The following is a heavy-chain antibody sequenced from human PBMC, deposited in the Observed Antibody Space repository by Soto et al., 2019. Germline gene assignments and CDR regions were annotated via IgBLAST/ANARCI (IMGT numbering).Heavy chain of an antibody. J-gene: IGHJ6*02. CDR2: IYPGDSDT. D-gene: IGHD6-13*01. V-gene: IGHV5-51*01. CDR3: ARRGTPAGGIAAYYGMDV. Sequence: HGESLKISCKGSGYSFTSYWIGWVRQMPGKGLEWMGIIYPGDSDTRYSPSFQGQVTISADKSISTAYLQWSSLKASDTAMYYCARRGTPAGGIAAYYGMDVWGQGTTVTVSS. CDR1: GYSFTSYW.